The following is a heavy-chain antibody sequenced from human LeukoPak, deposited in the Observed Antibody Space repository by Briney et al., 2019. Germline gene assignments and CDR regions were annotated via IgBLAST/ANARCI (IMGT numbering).Heavy chain of an antibody. Sequence: GGSLRLSCAASAFTFNSYTMNWVRQAPGKGLEWVSSISSSRTYIYYADSVKGRFTISRDNAKNSLYLQMNSLRAEDTAVYYCARVLYFDYWGQGTLVTVSS. V-gene: IGHV3-21*01. J-gene: IGHJ4*02. CDR3: ARVLYFDY. CDR1: AFTFNSYT. CDR2: ISSSRTYI.